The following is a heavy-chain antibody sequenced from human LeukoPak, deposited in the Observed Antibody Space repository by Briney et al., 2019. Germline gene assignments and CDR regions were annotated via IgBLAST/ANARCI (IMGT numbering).Heavy chain of an antibody. V-gene: IGHV3-23*01. D-gene: IGHD6-6*01. Sequence: GGSLRLSCAASGFTFSTYAMSWVRQAPGKGLEWVSTIRGDTSDTYFADSVKGRFTISRDNSRTTLYLQMSSLRAEDTAVYYCAKDQGPLKGSYCFDSWGQGTLVSVSS. CDR3: AKDQGPLKGSYCFDS. CDR1: GFTFSTYA. CDR2: IRGDTSDT. J-gene: IGHJ4*02.